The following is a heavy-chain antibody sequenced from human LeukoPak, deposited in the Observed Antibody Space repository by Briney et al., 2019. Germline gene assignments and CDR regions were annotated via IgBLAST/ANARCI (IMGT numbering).Heavy chain of an antibody. V-gene: IGHV1-46*01. CDR1: GYTFTSYY. D-gene: IGHD7-27*01. CDR3: ARDFIRDNWGFPVYFDY. J-gene: IGHJ4*02. Sequence: VASVKVSCKASGYTFTSYYMHWVRQAPGQGLEWMGIINPSGGSTSYAQKFQGRVTMTRDTSTSTVYMELSSLRSEDTAVYYCARDFIRDNWGFPVYFDYWGQGTLVTVSS. CDR2: INPSGGST.